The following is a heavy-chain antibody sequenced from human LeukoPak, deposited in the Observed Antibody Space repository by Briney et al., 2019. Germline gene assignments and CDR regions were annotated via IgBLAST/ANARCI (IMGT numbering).Heavy chain of an antibody. Sequence: ASVKVSCKTSGYSFTNYYTHWVRRAPGQGLEWMGWINPNSGGTKYGQKFQGRVTMTRDTSISTAYMELSRLRSDDTAVYYCARLRADHFDYWGQGTLVTVSS. J-gene: IGHJ4*02. CDR1: GYSFTNYY. CDR2: INPNSGGT. CDR3: ARLRADHFDY. V-gene: IGHV1-2*02. D-gene: IGHD5-12*01.